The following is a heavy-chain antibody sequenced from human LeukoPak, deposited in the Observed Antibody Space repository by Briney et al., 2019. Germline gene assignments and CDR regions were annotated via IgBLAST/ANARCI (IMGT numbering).Heavy chain of an antibody. CDR1: GGSISGYY. V-gene: IGHV4-59*01. CDR2: IYYTGST. D-gene: IGHD6-13*01. CDR3: ARTSEDYGSSLYWYFDL. J-gene: IGHJ2*01. Sequence: SETLSLTCTVSGGSISGYYWSWIRQPPGKGLEWIGYIYYTGSTDSNPSLKSRVTVSVDMSKNQFSLKLSSVTAADTAVYYCARTSEDYGSSLYWYFDLWGRGTLVTVSS.